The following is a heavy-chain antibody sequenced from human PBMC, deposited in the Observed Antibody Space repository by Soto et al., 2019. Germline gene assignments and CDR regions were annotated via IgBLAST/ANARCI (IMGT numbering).Heavy chain of an antibody. V-gene: IGHV3-30-3*01. CDR2: ISYDGSNK. Sequence: GGSLRLSCAASGFTFSSYAMHWVRQAPGKGLEWVAVISYDGSNKYYADSVKGRFTISRDNAKNTLYLQMNSLRAEDTAVYYCARDNGMVITHFDYWGQGTLVTGSS. CDR3: ARDNGMVITHFDY. CDR1: GFTFSSYA. D-gene: IGHD3-22*01. J-gene: IGHJ4*02.